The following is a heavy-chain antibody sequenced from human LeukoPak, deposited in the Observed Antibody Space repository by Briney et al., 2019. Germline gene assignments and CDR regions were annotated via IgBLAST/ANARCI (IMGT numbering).Heavy chain of an antibody. CDR3: ARGLYYYGSGSYYLDY. J-gene: IGHJ4*02. Sequence: SETLSLTCAVYGGSFSGYYWSWIRQPPGKGLEWIGEINHSGSTNYNPSLNSRVTISVDTSKNQFSLKLSSVTAADTAVYYCARGLYYYGSGSYYLDYWGQGTLVTVSS. CDR1: GGSFSGYY. CDR2: INHSGST. D-gene: IGHD3-10*01. V-gene: IGHV4-34*01.